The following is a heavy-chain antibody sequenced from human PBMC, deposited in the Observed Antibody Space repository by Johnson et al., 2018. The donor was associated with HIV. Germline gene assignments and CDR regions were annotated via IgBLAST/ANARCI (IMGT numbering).Heavy chain of an antibody. CDR2: IWFDGSNK. D-gene: IGHD3-16*01. CDR3: ARGGDAFDI. J-gene: IGHJ3*02. CDR1: GFNFDDYG. Sequence: QVQLVESGGGVVRPGGSLRLSCAASGFNFDDYGMSWVRQTPGKGLEWVAVIWFDGSNKYYADSVKGRFTISRDNAKNSLYLQMNSLRAEDTAVYYCARGGDAFDIWGQGTMVTVSS. V-gene: IGHV3-33*08.